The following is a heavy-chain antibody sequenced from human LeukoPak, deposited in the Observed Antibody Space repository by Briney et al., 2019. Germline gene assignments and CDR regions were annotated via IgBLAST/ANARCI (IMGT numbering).Heavy chain of an antibody. Sequence: SETLSLTCTFSGGSISSSSYYWGWIRQPPGKGLEWIGSIYYSGSTYYNPSLKSRVTISVDTSKNQFSLKLSSVTAADTAVYYCARDDSGFCPNYWGQGTLVTVSS. D-gene: IGHD5-12*01. CDR3: ARDDSGFCPNY. J-gene: IGHJ4*02. V-gene: IGHV4-39*02. CDR2: IYYSGST. CDR1: GGSISSSSYY.